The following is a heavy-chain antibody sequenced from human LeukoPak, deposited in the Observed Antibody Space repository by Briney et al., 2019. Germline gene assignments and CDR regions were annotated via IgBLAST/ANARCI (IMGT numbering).Heavy chain of an antibody. CDR2: ISSSSSTI. J-gene: IGHJ4*02. D-gene: IGHD2-2*02. CDR3: ARDGVLYLY. V-gene: IGHV3-48*01. CDR1: GFTFSSYS. Sequence: PGGSLRLSCAASGFTFSSYSMNWVRQAPGKGLEWVSYISSSSSTIYYADSVKGRFTISRDNAKNSLYLQMNRLRAEDTAVYYCARDGVLYLYWGQGTLVTVSS.